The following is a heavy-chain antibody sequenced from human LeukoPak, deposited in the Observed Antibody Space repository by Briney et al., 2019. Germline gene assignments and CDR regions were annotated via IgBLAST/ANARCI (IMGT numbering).Heavy chain of an antibody. CDR2: INQDGGVK. D-gene: IGHD4-23*01. CDR1: EFTFSNYW. J-gene: IGHJ4*02. Sequence: PGGSLRLSCAASEFTFSNYWMSWVRQAPEKGLEWVANINQDGGVKQYVDSMKGRFTISRDNARDSLYLLMNSLRAEDTAVYYCARDRDDGGFEYWGQGTLVTVSS. CDR3: ARDRDDGGFEY. V-gene: IGHV3-7*01.